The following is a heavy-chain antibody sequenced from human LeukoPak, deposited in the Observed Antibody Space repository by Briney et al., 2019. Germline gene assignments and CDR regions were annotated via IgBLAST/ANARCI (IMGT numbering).Heavy chain of an antibody. Sequence: SETLSLTCTVSGASVSSASYWTWIRQPPGQGVEWIAHIYNGVNTNYNPSLKSRVTISVDTSKNQFSLKLSSVTAADTAVYYCAREDYYDSSGSFDYWGQGTLVTVSS. J-gene: IGHJ4*02. CDR1: GASVSSASY. CDR2: IYNGVNT. CDR3: AREDYYDSSGSFDY. V-gene: IGHV4-61*01. D-gene: IGHD3-22*01.